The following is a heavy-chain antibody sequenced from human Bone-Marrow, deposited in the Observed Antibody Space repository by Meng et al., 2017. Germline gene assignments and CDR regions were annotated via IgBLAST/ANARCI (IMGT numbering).Heavy chain of an antibody. Sequence: GESLKISCAASGFTFSSYWMHWVRQAPGKGLVWVSRINTDGTTTTYADSVKGRFTISRDNAKNTLYLQMNSLRGEDTAVYYCARAHDYGGNFDYWGQGTLVTVSS. D-gene: IGHD4-23*01. V-gene: IGHV3-74*01. CDR3: ARAHDYGGNFDY. J-gene: IGHJ4*02. CDR1: GFTFSSYW. CDR2: INTDGTTT.